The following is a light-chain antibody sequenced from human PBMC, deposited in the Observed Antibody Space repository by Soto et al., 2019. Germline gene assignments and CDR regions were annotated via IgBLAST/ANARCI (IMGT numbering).Light chain of an antibody. CDR3: AAWDDSLNGPV. Sequence: QSVLTQPPSASGTPGQRVTNSCSGSSFNIGSNTVNWYQQLPGTAPKLLIYSNNQRPSGVPDRFSGSKSGTSASLAISGLQSEDEADYYCAAWDDSLNGPVFGGGTKLTVL. V-gene: IGLV1-44*01. J-gene: IGLJ2*01. CDR2: SNN. CDR1: SFNIGSNT.